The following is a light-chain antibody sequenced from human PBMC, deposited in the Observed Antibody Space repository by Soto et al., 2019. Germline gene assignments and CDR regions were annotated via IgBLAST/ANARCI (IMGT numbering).Light chain of an antibody. Sequence: DLVMTQSPLSLPVTPGEPASISCRSSQSLLHSDGYTYMDWYLQKPGQSPQVLIYLTFNRASGVPDRFSGSGSGTDFTLKISRVEAEDAGVYSCMQALQSPYTFGQGTKLEIK. V-gene: IGKV2-28*01. J-gene: IGKJ2*01. CDR2: LTF. CDR3: MQALQSPYT. CDR1: QSLLHSDGYTY.